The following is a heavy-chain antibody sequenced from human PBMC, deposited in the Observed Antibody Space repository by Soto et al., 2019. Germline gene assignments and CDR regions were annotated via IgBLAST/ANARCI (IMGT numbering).Heavy chain of an antibody. J-gene: IGHJ5*02. V-gene: IGHV1-69*13. D-gene: IGHD1-26*01. CDR3: ARAWELNGWFDP. Sequence: ASVKVSCKASGGTFSSYAISWVRQAPGQGLEWMGGIIPIFGTANYAQKFQGRVTITADESTSTAYMELSSLRSEDTAVYYCARAWELNGWFDPWGQGTLVTVSS. CDR1: GGTFSSYA. CDR2: IIPIFGTA.